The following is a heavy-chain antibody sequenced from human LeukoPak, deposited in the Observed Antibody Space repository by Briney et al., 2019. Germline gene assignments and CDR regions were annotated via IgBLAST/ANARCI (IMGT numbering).Heavy chain of an antibody. D-gene: IGHD3-10*01. J-gene: IGHJ3*02. CDR1: GVTGRSVY. V-gene: IGHV3-66*02. CDR2: IYSGGST. Sequence: CSTSGVTGRSVYMGGGRQAPEKRLEWVSVIYSGGSTYYADSVKGRFTISRDNSKNTLYLQMNSLRAEDTAVYYCAREETYYFAFDIWGQGTMVTVSS. CDR3: AREETYYFAFDI.